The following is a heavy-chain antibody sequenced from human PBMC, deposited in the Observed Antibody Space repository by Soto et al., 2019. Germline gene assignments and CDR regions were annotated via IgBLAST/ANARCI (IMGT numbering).Heavy chain of an antibody. CDR1: GFTFSSYA. V-gene: IGHV3-23*01. CDR2: ISGSGGST. J-gene: IGHJ4*02. D-gene: IGHD3-22*01. Sequence: GGSLRLSCAASGFTFSSYAMSWVRQAPGKGLEWVSAISGSGGSTYYADSVQGRFTISRDNSKNTLYLQMNSLRDEDTAVYYCARDIYYYDSSGSFDYWGQGTLVTVS. CDR3: ARDIYYYDSSGSFDY.